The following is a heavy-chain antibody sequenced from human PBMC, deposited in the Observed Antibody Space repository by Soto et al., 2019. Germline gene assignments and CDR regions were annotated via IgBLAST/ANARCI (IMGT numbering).Heavy chain of an antibody. J-gene: IGHJ4*02. CDR1: GFTFSNYA. CDR2: FSGNGGST. CDR3: AIPSGLTVTGPDY. Sequence: EVQLLESGGGLVQPGGSLRLSCAASGFTFSNYAMSWVRQAPGKGLEWVLAFSGNGGSTYYADSVKGRFTISKDNSKKTQYLQMNSLRAEDTAVYYCAIPSGLTVTGPDYWGQGTLVTVSP. D-gene: IGHD6-19*01. V-gene: IGHV3-23*01.